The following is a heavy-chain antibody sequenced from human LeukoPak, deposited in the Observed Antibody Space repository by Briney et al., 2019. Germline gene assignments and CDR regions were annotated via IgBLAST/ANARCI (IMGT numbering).Heavy chain of an antibody. CDR2: IVVGSGNT. CDR3: AALINGSGSFVWFDP. D-gene: IGHD3-10*01. V-gene: IGHV1-58*01. CDR1: GFTFTSSA. J-gene: IGHJ5*02. Sequence: ASVKVSCKASGFTFTSSAVQWVRQARGQRLEWIGWIVVGSGNTNYAQKFQERVTITRDMSTSTAYMELSSLRSEDTAVYYCAALINGSGSFVWFDPWSQGTLVTVSS.